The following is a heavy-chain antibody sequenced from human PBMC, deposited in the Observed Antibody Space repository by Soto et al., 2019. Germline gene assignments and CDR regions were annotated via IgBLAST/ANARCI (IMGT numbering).Heavy chain of an antibody. V-gene: IGHV1-69*06. D-gene: IGHD4-17*01. J-gene: IGHJ5*02. CDR2: IIPLFDSA. Sequence: ASVKVSCKTSGDTFSNYAISWVRQAPGQGLEWMGGIIPLFDSASYAQRSHDRVTITADKFTSTAYMELRWLRSDDTAVYYCAAGPHDYGASWGQGTLVTVSS. CDR3: AAGPHDYGAS. CDR1: GDTFSNYA.